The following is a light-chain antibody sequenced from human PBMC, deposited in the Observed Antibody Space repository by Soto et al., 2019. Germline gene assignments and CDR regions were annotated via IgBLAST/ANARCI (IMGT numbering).Light chain of an antibody. V-gene: IGLV1-40*01. Sequence: QSVLTQPPSVSGAPGQRVTIPCTGSSSNIGSFYDVHWYQQLPGTVPKLLIYSDNNRPSVVPDRFSGSKSGTAASLAITGLQAEDEADYYCQSYDNSLNHVVFGGGTKLTVL. J-gene: IGLJ2*01. CDR2: SDN. CDR3: QSYDNSLNHVV. CDR1: SSNIGSFYD.